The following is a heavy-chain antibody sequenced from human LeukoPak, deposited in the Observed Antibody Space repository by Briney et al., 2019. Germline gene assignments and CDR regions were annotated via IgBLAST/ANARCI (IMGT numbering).Heavy chain of an antibody. Sequence: GGSLRLSCAASGFTFRTYVMIWVRQAPGKGLEWVAVISYDGSNKYYADSVKGRFTISRDNSKNTLYLQMNSLRAEDTAVYYCARGIRYCSSTSCYRSPYYYYGMDVWGQGTTVTVSS. V-gene: IGHV3-30-3*01. CDR2: ISYDGSNK. CDR1: GFTFRTYV. J-gene: IGHJ6*02. CDR3: ARGIRYCSSTSCYRSPYYYYGMDV. D-gene: IGHD2-2*01.